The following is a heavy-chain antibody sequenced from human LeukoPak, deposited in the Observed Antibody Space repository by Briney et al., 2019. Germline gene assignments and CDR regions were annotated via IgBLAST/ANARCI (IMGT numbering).Heavy chain of an antibody. J-gene: IGHJ4*02. V-gene: IGHV3-21*01. CDR1: GFTFSDYY. CDR3: ARAMYSSGFDY. CDR2: ISSSSSYI. Sequence: GGSLRLSCAASGFTFSDYYMSWVRQAPGKGLEWVSSISSSSSYIYYADSVKGRFTVSRDNAKNSLYLQMNSLRAEDTAVYYCARAMYSSGFDYWGQGTLVTVSS. D-gene: IGHD6-19*01.